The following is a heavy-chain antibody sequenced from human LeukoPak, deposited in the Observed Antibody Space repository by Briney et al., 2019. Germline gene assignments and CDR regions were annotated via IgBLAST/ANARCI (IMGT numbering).Heavy chain of an antibody. CDR1: GYTFTSYD. J-gene: IGHJ4*02. D-gene: IGHD1-26*01. CDR3: ARVVSGSYSTRTYYFDY. Sequence: ASVKVSCKASGYTFTSYDINWVRQATGQGLEWMGWMNPNSGNTGYAQKFQGRVTMTRSTSISTAYMELSSLRSEDTAVYYCARVVSGSYSTRTYYFDYWGQGTLVTVSS. CDR2: MNPNSGNT. V-gene: IGHV1-8*01.